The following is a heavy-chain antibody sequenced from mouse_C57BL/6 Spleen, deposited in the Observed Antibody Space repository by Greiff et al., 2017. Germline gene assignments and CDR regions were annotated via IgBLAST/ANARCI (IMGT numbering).Heavy chain of an antibody. CDR3: ARRDYYGSSYGYFDV. CDR2: INPNNGGT. CDR1: GYTFTDYY. Sequence: EVQLQQSGPELVKPGASVKISCKASGYTFTDYYMNWVKQSHGKSLEWIGDINPNNGGTSYNQKYKGKATLTVDKSSSTAYMELRSLTSEDAAVYYGARRDYYGSSYGYFDVWGTGTTVTVSS. D-gene: IGHD1-1*01. V-gene: IGHV1-26*01. J-gene: IGHJ1*03.